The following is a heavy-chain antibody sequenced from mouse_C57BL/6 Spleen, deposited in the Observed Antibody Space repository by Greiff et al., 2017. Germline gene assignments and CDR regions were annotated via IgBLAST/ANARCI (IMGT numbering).Heavy chain of an antibody. CDR1: GYAFTNYL. CDR2: INPGSGGT. J-gene: IGHJ3*01. D-gene: IGHD3-3*01. CDR3: ARGEENLRAGFAY. Sequence: LVESGAELVRPGTSVKVSCKASGYAFTNYLIEWVKQRPGQGLEWIGVINPGSGGTNYNEKFKGKATLTADKSSSTAYMQLSSLTYEDAAVYICARGEENLRAGFAYWGQGTLVTVSA. V-gene: IGHV1-54*01.